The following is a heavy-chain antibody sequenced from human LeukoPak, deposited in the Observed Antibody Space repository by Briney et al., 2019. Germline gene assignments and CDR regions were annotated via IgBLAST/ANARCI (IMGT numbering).Heavy chain of an antibody. D-gene: IGHD6-19*01. CDR2: IYTSGST. CDR1: GGSISSYY. CDR3: ARAGYSSGWYAFDP. Sequence: SSETLSLTCTASGGSISSYYWSWIRQPAGKALEWIGRIYTSGSTNYNPSLKSRVTMSVDTSKNQFSLKLSSVTAADTAVYYCARAGYSSGWYAFDPWGQGTLVTVSS. V-gene: IGHV4-4*07. J-gene: IGHJ5*02.